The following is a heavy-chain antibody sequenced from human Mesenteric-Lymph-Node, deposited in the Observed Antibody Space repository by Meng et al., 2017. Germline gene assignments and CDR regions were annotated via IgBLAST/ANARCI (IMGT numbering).Heavy chain of an antibody. CDR3: AKGASMTVPGTRRLDS. CDR1: GFTFNNYA. Sequence: GGSLRLSCAASGFTFNNYAMTWVRQAPGKGLEWVSIISDDAGATYYADSVKGRFTVSRDNSRNTLYLQMNSLRAEDTALYYCAKGASMTVPGTRRLDSWGQGTLVTVSS. CDR2: ISDDAGAT. J-gene: IGHJ4*02. V-gene: IGHV3-23*01. D-gene: IGHD3-22*01.